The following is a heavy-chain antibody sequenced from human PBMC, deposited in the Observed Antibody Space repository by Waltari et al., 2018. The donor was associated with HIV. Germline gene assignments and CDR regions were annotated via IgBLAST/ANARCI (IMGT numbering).Heavy chain of an antibody. D-gene: IGHD3-22*01. J-gene: IGHJ3*02. CDR2: ISSSGNTI. V-gene: IGHV3-48*03. CDR3: ARDRPYYYDSSGDAFDI. Sequence: EVQLVESGGGLIQPGGSLRLSCAASGFTFSSYEMNWVRQAPGKGLEWVSYISSSGNTIYYADSVKGRFTISRDNTKNSLYLQMNSLRAEDTAVYYCARDRPYYYDSSGDAFDIWGQGTMVTVSS. CDR1: GFTFSSYE.